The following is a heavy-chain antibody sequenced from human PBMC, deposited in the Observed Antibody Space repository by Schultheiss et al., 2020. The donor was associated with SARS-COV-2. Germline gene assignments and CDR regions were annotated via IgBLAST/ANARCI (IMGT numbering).Heavy chain of an antibody. J-gene: IGHJ5*01. Sequence: SETLSLTCSVSDDSISSGGYYWTWIRQHPGKGLEWIADIHYTGMAYYNPSLRSRATISVDLSLKLTSVTASDTAVYYCARNRVVVASGGWFDSWGQGILVTVSS. CDR1: DDSISSGGYY. D-gene: IGHD2-15*01. CDR2: IHYTGMA. V-gene: IGHV4-31*03. CDR3: ARNRVVVASGGWFDS.